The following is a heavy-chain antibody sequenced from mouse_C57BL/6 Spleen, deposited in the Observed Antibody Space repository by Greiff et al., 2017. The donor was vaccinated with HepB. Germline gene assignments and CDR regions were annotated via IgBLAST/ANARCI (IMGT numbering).Heavy chain of an antibody. CDR2: INYDGSST. Sequence: EVKVVESEGGLVQPGSSMKLSCTASGFTFSDYYMAWVRQVPEKGLEWVANINYDGSSTYYLDSLKSRFIISRDNAKNILYLQMSSLKSEDTATYYCARNYYGYGSWYFDGWGTGTTVTVSS. CDR1: GFTFSDYY. V-gene: IGHV5-16*01. CDR3: ARNYYGYGSWYFDG. J-gene: IGHJ1*03. D-gene: IGHD2-2*01.